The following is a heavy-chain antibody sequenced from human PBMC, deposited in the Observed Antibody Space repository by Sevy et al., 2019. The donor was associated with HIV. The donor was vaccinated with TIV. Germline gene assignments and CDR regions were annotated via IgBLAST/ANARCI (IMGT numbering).Heavy chain of an antibody. Sequence: GGSLRLSCAASGFTFSSYGMHWVRQAPGKGLEWVAVISYDGSDKYYADSVKGRFTISRDNSKNTLYLQMNSLRAEDTAVYYCVGGWFGELDYWGQGTLVTVSS. CDR2: ISYDGSDK. J-gene: IGHJ4*02. V-gene: IGHV3-30*03. D-gene: IGHD3-10*01. CDR3: VGGWFGELDY. CDR1: GFTFSSYG.